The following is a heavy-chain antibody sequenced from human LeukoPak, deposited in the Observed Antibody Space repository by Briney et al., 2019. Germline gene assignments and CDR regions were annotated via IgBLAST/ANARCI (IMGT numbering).Heavy chain of an antibody. D-gene: IGHD4-17*01. CDR2: IYHSGST. CDR3: ARAHGDYVYFDY. Sequence: SQTLSLTCAVSGGSISSGGYSWNWIRQPPGKALEWIGYIYHSGSTYDNPSLKSRVTIAVDRSKNQFSLRLSSVTAADTAVYYCARAHGDYVYFDYWGQGTLVTVSS. V-gene: IGHV4-30-2*01. J-gene: IGHJ4*02. CDR1: GGSISSGGYS.